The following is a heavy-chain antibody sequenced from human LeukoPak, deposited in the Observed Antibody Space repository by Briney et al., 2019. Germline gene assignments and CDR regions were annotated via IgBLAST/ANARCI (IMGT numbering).Heavy chain of an antibody. D-gene: IGHD3-3*01. J-gene: IGHJ4*02. CDR2: IIPIFGTA. CDR1: GGTFSSYA. Sequence: GASVKVSCKASGGTFSSYAISWVRQAPGQGLEWMGVIIPIFGTANYAQKFQGRVTITADKSTSTAYMEPSSLRSEDTAVYYCASIEWFRTKNLDYWGQGTLVTVSS. V-gene: IGHV1-69*06. CDR3: ASIEWFRTKNLDY.